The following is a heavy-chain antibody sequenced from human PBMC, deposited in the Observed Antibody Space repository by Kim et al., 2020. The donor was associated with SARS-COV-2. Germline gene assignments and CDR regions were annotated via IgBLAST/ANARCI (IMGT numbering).Heavy chain of an antibody. J-gene: IGHJ6*02. CDR2: INTNTGNP. D-gene: IGHD3-3*01. V-gene: IGHV7-4-1*02. CDR1: GYTFTSYA. CDR3: ARDPSYVTIFGVVIKGLGGMDV. Sequence: ASVKVSCKASGYTFTSYAMNWVRQAPGQGLEWMGWINTNTGNPTYAQGFTGRFVFSLDTSVSTAYLQTSSLKAEDTAVYYCARDPSYVTIFGVVIKGLGGMDVWGQGTTVTVS.